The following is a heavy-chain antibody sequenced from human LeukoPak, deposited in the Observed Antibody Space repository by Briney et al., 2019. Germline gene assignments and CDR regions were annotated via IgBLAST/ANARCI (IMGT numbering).Heavy chain of an antibody. V-gene: IGHV4-59*01. D-gene: IGHD3-16*02. CDR3: ARAPGGYDYVWGSYRYAPFDY. CDR2: IYYSGST. Sequence: SETLSLTCTVSGGSISGYYWSWIRQPPGKGLEWIGYIYYSGSTNYNPSLKSRVTISVDTSKNQFSLKLSSVTAADTAVYYCARAPGGYDYVWGSYRYAPFDYWGQGTLVTVSS. CDR1: GGSISGYY. J-gene: IGHJ4*02.